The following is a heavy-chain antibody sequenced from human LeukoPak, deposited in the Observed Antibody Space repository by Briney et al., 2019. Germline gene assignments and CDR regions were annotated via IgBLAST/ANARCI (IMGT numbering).Heavy chain of an antibody. D-gene: IGHD3-22*01. V-gene: IGHV4-39*01. CDR3: TRHGPYYYDSSFDY. J-gene: IGHJ4*02. CDR2: IYYGGST. CDR1: GGSISGSSSY. Sequence: PSETLSLTCTVSGGSISGSSSYWGWIRQPPGKGLEWIGSIYYGGSTYYNPSLKSRVTISVDTSKNQFSLKLTSVTAADTAVYYCTRHGPYYYDSSFDYWGQGTLVTVSS.